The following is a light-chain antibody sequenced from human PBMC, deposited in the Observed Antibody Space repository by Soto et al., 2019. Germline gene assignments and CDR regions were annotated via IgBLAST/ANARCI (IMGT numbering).Light chain of an antibody. V-gene: IGLV2-23*01. Sequence: QSVLTQPASVSGSPGQAITISCTGTSSTVGGFNVVSWYHQHPGKAPKGIIYEGIKRPSGVSNRFSGSNSGSTASLTISGLQAEDAADYYCSSYVGATTYVFGSGTTVTAL. J-gene: IGLJ1*01. CDR3: SSYVGATTYV. CDR1: SSTVGGFNV. CDR2: EGI.